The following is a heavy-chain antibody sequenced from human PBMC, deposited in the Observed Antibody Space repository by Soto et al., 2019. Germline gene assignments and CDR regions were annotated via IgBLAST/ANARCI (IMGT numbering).Heavy chain of an antibody. CDR2: IYHSGST. CDR1: GGSISSSNW. J-gene: IGHJ6*02. D-gene: IGHD3-3*01. CDR3: ARLGGGITIFGEIYYYYGMDV. Sequence: SETLSLTCAVSGGSISSSNWWSWVRQPPGKGLEWIGEIYHSGSTNYNPSLKSRVTISVDKSKNQFSLKLSSVTAADTAVYYCARLGGGITIFGEIYYYYGMDVWGQGTTVTVSS. V-gene: IGHV4-4*02.